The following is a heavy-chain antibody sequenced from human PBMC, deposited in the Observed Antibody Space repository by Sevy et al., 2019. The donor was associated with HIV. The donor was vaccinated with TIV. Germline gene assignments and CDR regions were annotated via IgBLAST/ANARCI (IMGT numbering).Heavy chain of an antibody. J-gene: IGHJ3*02. D-gene: IGHD5-12*01. CDR2: ISSSGGST. CDR3: ARGGVATIINDAFDI. Sequence: GGSLRLSCAASGFTFSSYAMHWVRQAPGKGLEYVSAISSSGGSTYYADSVKGRFTISRDNSKNTLYLQMGSLRAEDMAVYYCARGGVATIINDAFDIWGQGTMVTVSS. CDR1: GFTFSSYA. V-gene: IGHV3-64*02.